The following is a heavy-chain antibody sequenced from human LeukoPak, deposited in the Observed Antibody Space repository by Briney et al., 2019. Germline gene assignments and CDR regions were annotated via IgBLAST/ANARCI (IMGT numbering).Heavy chain of an antibody. V-gene: IGHV4-59*01. CDR2: IYYSGST. CDR3: ARQYSYGLRGYYFDY. Sequence: SETLSLTCTVSGGSISSYYWSWIRQPPGKGLEWIGYIYYSGSTNYNPSLKSRVTISVDTSKNQFSLKLSSVTAADTAVYYCARQYSYGLRGYYFDYWGQGTLVTVSS. J-gene: IGHJ4*02. CDR1: GGSISSYY. D-gene: IGHD5-18*01.